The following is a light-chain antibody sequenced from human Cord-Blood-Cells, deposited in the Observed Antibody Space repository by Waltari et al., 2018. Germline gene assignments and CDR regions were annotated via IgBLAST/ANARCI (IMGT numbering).Light chain of an antibody. V-gene: IGLV2-23*03. CDR3: CSYAGSSTVVV. J-gene: IGLJ2*01. Sequence: QSALTQPASVSGSPGQSITISCTGTSSDVGSYNLVSWYQQHPGKAPKLMIYEGSKRPSGVSNRFCGSKYGNTASLTISGLQAEDEADYYCCSYAGSSTVVVFGGGTKLTVL. CDR1: SSDVGSYNL. CDR2: EGS.